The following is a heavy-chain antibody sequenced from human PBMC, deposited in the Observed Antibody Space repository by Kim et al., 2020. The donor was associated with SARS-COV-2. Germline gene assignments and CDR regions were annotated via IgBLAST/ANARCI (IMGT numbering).Heavy chain of an antibody. CDR2: ISYDGINK. J-gene: IGHJ3*02. D-gene: IGHD1-26*01. V-gene: IGHV3-30*18. CDR3: VKSAGEWGPSPMDAFDI. CDR1: GITFSSSG. Sequence: GGSLRLSCAASGITFSSSGMHWVRQAPGEGLEWVAVISYDGINKYYTDSVKGQFTISRDNSKNTLYLQMHSPRVGDTAVYYCVKSAGEWGPSPMDAFDIWGQGTMVTVSS.